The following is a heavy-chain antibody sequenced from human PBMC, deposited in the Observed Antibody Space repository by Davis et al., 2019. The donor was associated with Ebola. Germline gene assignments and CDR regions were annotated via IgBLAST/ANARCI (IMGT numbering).Heavy chain of an antibody. V-gene: IGHV1-8*01. CDR2: MNPNNANT. J-gene: IGHJ6*04. Sequence: ASVKVSCKASGYTFTSSNINWVRQAAGQGLEWMGWMNPNNANTGYAQNFQGRLSMTRNTSISTAYMELSGLRSEDTAVYYCARVRFLEWLLSPYGMDVWGKGTTVTVSS. D-gene: IGHD3-3*01. CDR3: ARVRFLEWLLSPYGMDV. CDR1: GYTFTSSN.